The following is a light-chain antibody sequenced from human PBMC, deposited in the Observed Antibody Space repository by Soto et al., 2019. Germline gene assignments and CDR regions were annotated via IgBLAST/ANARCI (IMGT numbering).Light chain of an antibody. CDR3: CSYAGSYTWV. V-gene: IGLV2-11*01. CDR2: DVS. J-gene: IGLJ3*02. Sequence: QSALTQPRSVSGSPGQSVTISCTGTSSDVGDYNYVSWYQQHPGKAPKLMIYDVSERPSGVPDRFSGSKSGNTASLTISGLQAEDVADYYCCSYAGSYTWVFGGGTNLTVL. CDR1: SSDVGDYNY.